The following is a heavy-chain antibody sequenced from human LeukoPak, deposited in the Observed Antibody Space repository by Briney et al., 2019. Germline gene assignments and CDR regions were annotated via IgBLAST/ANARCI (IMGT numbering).Heavy chain of an antibody. J-gene: IGHJ4*02. CDR1: GGTFSSYA. D-gene: IGHD5-12*01. V-gene: IGHV1-69*06. Sequence: SVKVSCKASGGTFSSYAISWVRQAPGQGLEWMGGIIPIFGTANYAQKFQGRVTITADKSTSTAYMELSSLRSEDTAVYYCARVERSGYDYAIDYWGQGTLVTVSS. CDR3: ARVERSGYDYAIDY. CDR2: IIPIFGTA.